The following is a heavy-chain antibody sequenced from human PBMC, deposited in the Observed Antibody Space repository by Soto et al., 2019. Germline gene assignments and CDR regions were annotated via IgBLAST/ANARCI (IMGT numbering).Heavy chain of an antibody. CDR3: ARDREIVGVARRRYWVADYYYYGMDV. J-gene: IGHJ6*02. V-gene: IGHV4-30-4*01. CDR2: IDYSGST. Sequence: QVQLQESGPGLVKPSQTLSLTCTVSGGSISSGDYYWSWIRQPPGKGLEWIGYIDYSGSTYYNPSLKRRVTISVAPSKTQFSLKMSSVAAADTAVYYCARDREIVGVARRRYWVADYYYYGMDVWGQGTTVTVSS. D-gene: IGHD3-3*01. CDR1: GGSISSGDYY.